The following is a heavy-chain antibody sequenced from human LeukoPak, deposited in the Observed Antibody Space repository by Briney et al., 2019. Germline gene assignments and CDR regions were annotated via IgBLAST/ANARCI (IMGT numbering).Heavy chain of an antibody. CDR2: INHSGST. Sequence: SETLSLTCAVYGGSFSGYYWSWIRQPPGKGLGWIGEINHSGSTNYNPSLKSRVTISVDTSKNQFSLKLSSVTAADTAVYYCARVLCADTAMVIRNYFDYWGQGTLVTVSS. CDR1: GGSFSGYY. D-gene: IGHD5-18*01. V-gene: IGHV4-34*01. CDR3: ARVLCADTAMVIRNYFDY. J-gene: IGHJ4*02.